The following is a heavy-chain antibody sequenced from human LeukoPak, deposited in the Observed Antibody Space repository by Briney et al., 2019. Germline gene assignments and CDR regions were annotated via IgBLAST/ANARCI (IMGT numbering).Heavy chain of an antibody. CDR2: ISSNGSTI. Sequence: GGSLRLSCAASRFTFSSYWMHWVRQAPGKGLEWISYISSNGSTIYYAASVKGRFTISRDSAKNSLYLQMNGLRAEDTAIYYCARGPKTSFDYWGQGTLVTVSS. V-gene: IGHV3-48*01. CDR1: RFTFSSYW. J-gene: IGHJ4*02. CDR3: ARGPKTSFDY.